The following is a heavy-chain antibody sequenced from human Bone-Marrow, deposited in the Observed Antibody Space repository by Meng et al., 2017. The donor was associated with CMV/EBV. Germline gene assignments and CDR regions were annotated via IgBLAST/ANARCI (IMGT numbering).Heavy chain of an antibody. Sequence: GESLKISCAASGFTFSSYAMSWVRQAPGKGLEWVSVIYSGGSSTYYADSVKGRFTISRDNSKNTLYLQMNSLRAEDTAVYYCAREKWAGYCSSTSCSPPYYYYYGMDVWGQGTTVTVSS. D-gene: IGHD2-2*01. V-gene: IGHV3-23*03. CDR3: AREKWAGYCSSTSCSPPYYYYYGMDV. CDR1: GFTFSSYA. CDR2: IYSGGSST. J-gene: IGHJ6*02.